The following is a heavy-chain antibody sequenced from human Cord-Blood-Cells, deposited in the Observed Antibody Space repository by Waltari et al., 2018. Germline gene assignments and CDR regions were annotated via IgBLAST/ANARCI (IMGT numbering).Heavy chain of an antibody. CDR1: GGSFSGSY. CDR2: INHSGST. D-gene: IGHD6-6*01. V-gene: IGHV4-34*01. Sequence: QVQLQQWGAGLLKPSETLSLTCAVHGGSFSGSYWSWIRQPPGKGLEWIGEINHSGSTNYNPSLKSRVTISVDTSKNQFSLKLSSVTAADTAVYYCATIASSIAAPTYYYYYGMDVWGQGTTVTVSS. CDR3: ATIASSIAAPTYYYYYGMDV. J-gene: IGHJ6*02.